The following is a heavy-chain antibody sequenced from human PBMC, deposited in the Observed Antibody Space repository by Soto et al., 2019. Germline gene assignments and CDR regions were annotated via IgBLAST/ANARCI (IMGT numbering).Heavy chain of an antibody. V-gene: IGHV4-34*01. D-gene: IGHD6-6*01. CDR2: INHSGST. CDR1: GGSFSCYY. CDR3: ARKGGYSSSRGYYYYGMDV. J-gene: IGHJ6*02. Sequence: PAETLSLTCAVYGGSFSCYYWSWVRQPPGKGLEWIGEINHSGSTNYNPSLKSRVTISVDTSKNQFSLKLSSVTAADTAVYYCARKGGYSSSRGYYYYGMDVWGQGTTVTVSS.